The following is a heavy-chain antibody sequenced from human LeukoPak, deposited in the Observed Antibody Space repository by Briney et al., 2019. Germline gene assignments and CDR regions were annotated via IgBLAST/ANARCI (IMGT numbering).Heavy chain of an antibody. CDR2: IGTAGDT. V-gene: IGHV3-13*01. CDR3: ARASTPYYGGNPYFDY. J-gene: IGHJ4*02. Sequence: GGSLRLSCAASGFTFSSYDMPWVRQATGKGLEWVSAIGTAGDTYYPGSVKGRFTISRENAKNSLYLQMNSLRAGDTAVYYCARASTPYYGGNPYFDYWGQGTLVTVSS. CDR1: GFTFSSYD. D-gene: IGHD4-23*01.